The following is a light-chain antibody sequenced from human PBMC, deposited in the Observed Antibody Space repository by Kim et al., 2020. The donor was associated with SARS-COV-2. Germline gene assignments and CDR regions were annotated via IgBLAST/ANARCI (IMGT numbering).Light chain of an antibody. CDR2: KNN. J-gene: IGLJ2*01. CDR3: AAWDDSLSGVV. V-gene: IGLV1-47*01. Sequence: GQRVNISSTGSSSNIGSNYVYWYQQLPGTAHKLLIYKNNQRPSGVPDRFSGSKSGTSASLAISGLRSEDEADYYCAAWDDSLSGVVFGGGTQLTVL. CDR1: SSNIGSNY.